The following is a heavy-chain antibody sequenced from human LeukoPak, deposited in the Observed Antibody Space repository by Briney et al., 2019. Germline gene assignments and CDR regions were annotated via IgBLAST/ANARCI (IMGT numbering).Heavy chain of an antibody. V-gene: IGHV4-59*11. CDR3: ARDMVVAATGPEDWFDP. D-gene: IGHD2-15*01. CDR2: IYYSGST. J-gene: IGHJ5*02. Sequence: SETLSLTCTVSGGSISSHYWSWIRQPPGKGLEWIGYIYYSGSTNYNPSLKSRVTISVDTSKNQFSLKLSSVTAADTAVYYCARDMVVAATGPEDWFDPWGQGTLVTVSS. CDR1: GGSISSHY.